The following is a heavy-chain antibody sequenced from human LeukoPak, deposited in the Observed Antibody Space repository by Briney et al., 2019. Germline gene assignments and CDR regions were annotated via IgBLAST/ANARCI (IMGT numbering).Heavy chain of an antibody. Sequence: SVKVSCKASGGTFSSYAISWVRQAPGQGLEWMGGIIPIFGTANYAQKFQGRVTITADESTSTAYMELSSLRSEDTAVYYCARGGDFCSGGSCYPRAFDIWGQGTTVTVSS. CDR1: GGTFSSYA. CDR3: ARGGDFCSGGSCYPRAFDI. J-gene: IGHJ3*02. CDR2: IIPIFGTA. V-gene: IGHV1-69*13. D-gene: IGHD2-15*01.